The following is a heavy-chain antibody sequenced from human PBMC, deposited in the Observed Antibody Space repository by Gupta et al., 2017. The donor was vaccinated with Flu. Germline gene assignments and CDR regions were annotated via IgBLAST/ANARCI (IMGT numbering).Heavy chain of an antibody. CDR1: GYTFTGYY. Sequence: QVHLVQSGAEVKKPGASVKVSCKASGYTFTGYYVHWVRQAPGQGLEWVGWINPKSGGTNYAQKFQGRVTMTRDPSISTAYMELSRLRSDDTAVYYCARGEDSRDNDILTSYHAIYDWGQGTLVTVSS. J-gene: IGHJ4*02. CDR2: INPKSGGT. V-gene: IGHV1-2*02. D-gene: IGHD3-9*01. CDR3: ARGEDSRDNDILTSYHAIYD.